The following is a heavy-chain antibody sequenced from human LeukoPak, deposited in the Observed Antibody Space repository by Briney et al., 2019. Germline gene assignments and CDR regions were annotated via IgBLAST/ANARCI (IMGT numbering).Heavy chain of an antibody. J-gene: IGHJ4*02. Sequence: GGSLRLSCAASGFTVTSNYMSWVRQAPGKGLEWVSVIYSGGSTYYADSVKGRFTISRDNSKNTLYLQMNSLRAEDTAVYYCARVGEGRDGYNRHFDYWGQGTLVTVSS. V-gene: IGHV3-66*02. CDR3: ARVGEGRDGYNRHFDY. CDR2: IYSGGST. D-gene: IGHD5-24*01. CDR1: GFTVTSNY.